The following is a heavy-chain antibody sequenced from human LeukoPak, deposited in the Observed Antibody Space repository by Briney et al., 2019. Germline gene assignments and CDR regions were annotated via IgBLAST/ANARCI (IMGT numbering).Heavy chain of an antibody. V-gene: IGHV4-59*08. CDR2: IYYSGST. D-gene: IGHD5-18*01. CDR3: ARLGYSLGRDAFDI. Sequence: SETLSLTCTVSGGSISGYYWSWIRQPPGKGLEWIGYIYYSGSTNYNPSLKSRVTISVDTSKNQFSLKLSSVTAADTAVYYCARLGYSLGRDAFDIWGQGTMVTVFS. J-gene: IGHJ3*02. CDR1: GGSISGYY.